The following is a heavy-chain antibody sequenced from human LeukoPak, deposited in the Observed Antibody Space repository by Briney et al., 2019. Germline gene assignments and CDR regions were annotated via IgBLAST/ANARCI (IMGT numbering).Heavy chain of an antibody. D-gene: IGHD3-9*01. V-gene: IGHV3-7*01. J-gene: IGHJ4*02. CDR1: GFTFSSYW. CDR3: AREDYDILTGPIHLDY. Sequence: GSLRLSCAASGFTFSSYWMSWVRQAPGKGLEWVANIKQDGSEKYYVDSVKGRFIISRDNAKNSLYLQMNSLRAEDTAVYYCAREDYDILTGPIHLDYWGQGTLVTVSS. CDR2: IKQDGSEK.